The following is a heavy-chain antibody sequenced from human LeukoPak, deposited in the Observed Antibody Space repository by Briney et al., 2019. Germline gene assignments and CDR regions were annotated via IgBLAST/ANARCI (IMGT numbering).Heavy chain of an antibody. CDR3: ARGNYYYYMDV. J-gene: IGHJ6*03. CDR1: GYTFTSYD. Sequence: GASVKVSCKASGYTFTSYDINRVRQAPGQGLEWMGGIIPIFGTANYAQKFQGRVTITTDESTNTAYMELSSLRSEDTAVYHCARGNYYYYMDVWGKGTTVSVSS. V-gene: IGHV1-69*05. CDR2: IIPIFGTA.